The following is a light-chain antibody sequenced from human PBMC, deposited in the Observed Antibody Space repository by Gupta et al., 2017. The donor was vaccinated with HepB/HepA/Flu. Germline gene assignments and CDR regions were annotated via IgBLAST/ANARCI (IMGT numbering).Light chain of an antibody. CDR2: GAS. CDR3: QQYNNWPRT. J-gene: IGKJ1*01. CDR1: QSVSSN. V-gene: IGKV3-15*01. Sequence: EIVMTQSPATLSVSPGERATLSCSASQSVSSNLAWYQQKPGQAPRLLIYGASTRATGIPASFSGSGSGTEFTLTIASLHSEDFAVYYCQQYNNWPRTFGQGTKVEIK.